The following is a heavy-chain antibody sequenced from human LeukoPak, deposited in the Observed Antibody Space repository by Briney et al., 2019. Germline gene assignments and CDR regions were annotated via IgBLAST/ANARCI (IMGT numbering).Heavy chain of an antibody. V-gene: IGHV3-64*01. Sequence: GGSLRLSCAASGFTFSSYAMHWVRQAPGKGLEYVSAISSNGGSTYYANSVKGRFTISRDNSKNTLYLQMGSLRAEDMAVYYWARDGDYDILTGYYTRFDYWGQGTLVTVSS. CDR1: GFTFSSYA. CDR2: ISSNGGST. J-gene: IGHJ4*02. D-gene: IGHD3-9*01. CDR3: ARDGDYDILTGYYTRFDY.